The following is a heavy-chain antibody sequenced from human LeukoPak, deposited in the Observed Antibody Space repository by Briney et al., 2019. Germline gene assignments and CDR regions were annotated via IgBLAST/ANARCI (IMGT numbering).Heavy chain of an antibody. CDR3: AKGDCSSTSCSGGAFDI. V-gene: IGHV3-23*01. D-gene: IGHD2-2*01. CDR2: ISGSAGST. Sequence: GGSLRLSCVASGFTFSSYAMSWVRQAPGKGLEWVSAISGSAGSTYYADSVMGRFTIFRDNSKNTLYLQMNSLRVEDTAVYYCAKGDCSSTSCSGGAFDIWGLGTMVTVSS. J-gene: IGHJ3*02. CDR1: GFTFSSYA.